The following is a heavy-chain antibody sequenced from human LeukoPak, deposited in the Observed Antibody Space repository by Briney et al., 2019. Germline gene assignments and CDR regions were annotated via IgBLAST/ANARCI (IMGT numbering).Heavy chain of an antibody. J-gene: IGHJ4*02. CDR2: ISGSGGTI. CDR3: AKDSIRASMIVVFTGPFNS. Sequence: GGSLRLSCAASGFTFSSYAMSWVRQAPGKGLEWVSVISGSGGTIYYADSVKGRFTISRDKSKNTLYLQMNSLRAEDTALYYCAKDSIRASMIVVFTGPFNSWGQGTLVTVSS. CDR1: GFTFSSYA. V-gene: IGHV3-23*01. D-gene: IGHD3-22*01.